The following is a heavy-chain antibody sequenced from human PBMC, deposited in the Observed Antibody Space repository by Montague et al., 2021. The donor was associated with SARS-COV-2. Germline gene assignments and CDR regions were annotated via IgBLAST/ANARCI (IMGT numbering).Heavy chain of an antibody. V-gene: IGHV6-1*01. Sequence: CAISGDSVSSNSAAWNWIRQSPSRCLELLVRTYYRSKWYNDYAVSVKSRITINPDTSKNQFSLQLNPVTPEDTAVYYCARDDPYCTNGVCYTGNWFDPWGQGTLVTVSS. D-gene: IGHD2-8*01. CDR2: TYYRSKWYN. CDR1: GDSVSSNSAA. J-gene: IGHJ5*02. CDR3: ARDDPYCTNGVCYTGNWFDP.